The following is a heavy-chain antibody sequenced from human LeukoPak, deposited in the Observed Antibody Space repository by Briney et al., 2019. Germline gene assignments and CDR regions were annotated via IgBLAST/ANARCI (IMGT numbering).Heavy chain of an antibody. Sequence: SQTLSLTCTVPGGSISSGDYYWSWIRQPPGKGLEWIGYIYYSGSTYYNPSLKSRVTISVDTSKNQFSLKLSSVTAADTAVYYCARDRLGYCSGGSCQMAWGQGTLVTVSP. D-gene: IGHD2-15*01. J-gene: IGHJ5*02. CDR2: IYYSGST. CDR1: GGSISSGDYY. V-gene: IGHV4-30-4*01. CDR3: ARDRLGYCSGGSCQMA.